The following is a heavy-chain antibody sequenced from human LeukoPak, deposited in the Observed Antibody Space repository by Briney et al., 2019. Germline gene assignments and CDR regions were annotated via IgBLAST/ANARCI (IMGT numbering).Heavy chain of an antibody. Sequence: GRSLRLSCAASGFTFDDYAMHWVRQAPGKGLEWVSGISWNSGSIGYADSVKGRFTISRDNAKNSLYLQMNSLRAEDTALYYCAKATSVTTRRGAFDIWGQGTMVTVSS. CDR2: ISWNSGSI. CDR1: GFTFDDYA. J-gene: IGHJ3*02. D-gene: IGHD4-17*01. V-gene: IGHV3-9*01. CDR3: AKATSVTTRRGAFDI.